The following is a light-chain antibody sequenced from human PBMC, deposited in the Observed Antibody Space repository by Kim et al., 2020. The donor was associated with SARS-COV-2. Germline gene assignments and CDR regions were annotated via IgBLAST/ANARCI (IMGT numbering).Light chain of an antibody. CDR3: QVWDSTSDHPVV. CDR2: YDS. Sequence: PGKTARITCEGDDIRSKSVHWYQQRPGQAPVLVISYDSNRPSGTPERLSGSNSGNAATLTISRVEAGDEADYYCQVWDSTSDHPVVFGGGTQLTVL. J-gene: IGLJ2*01. CDR1: DIRSKS. V-gene: IGLV3-21*04.